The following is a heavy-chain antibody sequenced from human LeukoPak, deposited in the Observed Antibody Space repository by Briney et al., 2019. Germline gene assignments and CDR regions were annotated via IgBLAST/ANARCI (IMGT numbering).Heavy chain of an antibody. J-gene: IGHJ5*02. CDR3: ARAHYYDSSGYQRNWFDP. CDR2: FDPEDGET. D-gene: IGHD3-22*01. V-gene: IGHV1-24*01. CDR1: GYTLTELS. Sequence: ASVKVSCKVSGYTLTELSMHWVRQAPGKGLEWMGGFDPEDGETIYAQKFQGRVTMTEDTSTDTAYMELSSLRSEDTALYYCARAHYYDSSGYQRNWFDPWGQGTLVTVSS.